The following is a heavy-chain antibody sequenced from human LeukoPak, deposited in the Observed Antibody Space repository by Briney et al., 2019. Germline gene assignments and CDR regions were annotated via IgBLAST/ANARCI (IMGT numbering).Heavy chain of an antibody. D-gene: IGHD3/OR15-3a*01. V-gene: IGHV4-59*01. J-gene: IGHJ6*02. Sequence: SETLSLTCAVYGGSFSSYYWSWIRQPPGKGLEWIGYIYYSGSTNYNPSLKSRVTISVDTSKNQFSLKLSSVTAADTAVYYCARDWTAYYYYGMDVWGQGTTVTVSS. CDR1: GGSFSSYY. CDR3: ARDWTAYYYYGMDV. CDR2: IYYSGST.